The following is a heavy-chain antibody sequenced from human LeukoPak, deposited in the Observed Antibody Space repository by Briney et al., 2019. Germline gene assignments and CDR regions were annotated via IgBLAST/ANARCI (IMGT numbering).Heavy chain of an antibody. J-gene: IGHJ3*02. D-gene: IGHD3-3*01. V-gene: IGHV4-39*07. CDR3: ARIQDFWSGYVAFDI. CDR2: IYYSGST. Sequence: ASETLSLTCTVSGGSISSSSYYWGWIRQPPGKGLEWIGSIYYSGSTYYNPSLKSRVTISVDTSKNQFSLKLSSVTAADTAVYYCARIQDFWSGYVAFDIWGQGTMVTVSS. CDR1: GGSISSSSYY.